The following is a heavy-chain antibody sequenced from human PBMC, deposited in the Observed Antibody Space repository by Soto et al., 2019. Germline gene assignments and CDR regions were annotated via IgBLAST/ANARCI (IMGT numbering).Heavy chain of an antibody. CDR1: GASISSGDYY. V-gene: IGHV4-30-4*01. D-gene: IGHD3-3*01. CDR3: ARGGIFGVVAPLDYYYGMDV. Sequence: SETLSLTCTVSGASISSGDYYWSWIRQPPGKGLEWIGYIYHSGSTYYNPSLKSRVTMSVDTSKNQFSLKLSYVTAADTAVYYCARGGIFGVVAPLDYYYGMDVWGQGSTVTVYS. CDR2: IYHSGST. J-gene: IGHJ6*02.